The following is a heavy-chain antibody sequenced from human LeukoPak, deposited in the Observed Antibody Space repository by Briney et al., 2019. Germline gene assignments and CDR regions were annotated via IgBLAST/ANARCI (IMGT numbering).Heavy chain of an antibody. J-gene: IGHJ4*02. Sequence: DSAKVSCKASCYTFSSYGISWVRQAPGQELEWMGWISVYNGNTNNIQKLQGRVTKTRNTSTTPAYRELRSLRSDDTAVYYCARDAYTPGADYWGQGTLVTVSS. CDR1: CYTFSSYG. D-gene: IGHD3-16*01. CDR2: ISVYNGNT. CDR3: ARDAYTPGADY. V-gene: IGHV1-18*01.